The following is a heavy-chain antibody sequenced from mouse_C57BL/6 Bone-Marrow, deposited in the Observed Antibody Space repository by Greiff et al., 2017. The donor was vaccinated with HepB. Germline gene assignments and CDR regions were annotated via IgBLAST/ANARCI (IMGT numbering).Heavy chain of an antibody. CDR1: GYSITSGYD. D-gene: IGHD1-1*01. CDR2: ISYSGST. Sequence: VQLQQSGPGMVKPSQSLSLTCTVTGYSITSGYDWHWIRHFPGNKLEWMGYISYSGSTNYNPSLKSRISITHDTSKNQFFLKLNSVTTEDTATYYCARAGYGSSFNWYFDVWGTGTTVTVSS. V-gene: IGHV3-1*01. CDR3: ARAGYGSSFNWYFDV. J-gene: IGHJ1*03.